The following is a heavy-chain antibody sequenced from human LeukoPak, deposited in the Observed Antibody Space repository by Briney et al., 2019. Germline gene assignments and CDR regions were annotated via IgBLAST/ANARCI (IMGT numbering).Heavy chain of an antibody. CDR1: GGSISDYF. V-gene: IGHV4-59*01. CDR3: ARDSPFEWDVFGDSFDV. CDR2: THHSGSA. J-gene: IGHJ3*01. Sequence: PSETLSLTCSVSGGSISDYFWSWVRQSPGKGLEWIGFTHHSGSANSNPSLRSRVSISMDTSKNQFSLQLTSVTAADTAVYYCARDSPFEWDVFGDSFDVWGQGTVVTVSS. D-gene: IGHD1-26*01.